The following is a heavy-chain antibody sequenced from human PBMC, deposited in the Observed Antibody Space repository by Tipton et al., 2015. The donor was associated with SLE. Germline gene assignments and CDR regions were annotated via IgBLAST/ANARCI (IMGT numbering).Heavy chain of an antibody. V-gene: IGHV4-34*01. CDR2: INHSGST. Sequence: TLSLTCAVYGGSFSGYYWSWIRQPPGKGLEWIGEINHSGSTNYNPSLKSRVTISVDTSKNQFSLKLGSVTAADTAVYYCASPGSSAPGPYFQHWGQGTLVTVSS. CDR3: ASPGSSAPGPYFQH. CDR1: GGSFSGYY. D-gene: IGHD6-25*01. J-gene: IGHJ1*01.